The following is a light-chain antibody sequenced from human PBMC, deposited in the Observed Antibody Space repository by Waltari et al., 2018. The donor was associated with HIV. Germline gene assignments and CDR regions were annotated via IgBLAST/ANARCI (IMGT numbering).Light chain of an antibody. V-gene: IGKV3-15*01. J-gene: IGKJ2*01. CDR3: HQYNNWPYT. CDR2: GAS. CDR1: QSVNTN. Sequence: MMQSPDILPVSPGEGVTLTCRASQSVNTNVAWYPQRPGQAPRLLIYGASTRAAGFPARFSGGGSGTEFTLTISSLQSEDFALYFCHQYNNWPYTFGQGTKLDIK.